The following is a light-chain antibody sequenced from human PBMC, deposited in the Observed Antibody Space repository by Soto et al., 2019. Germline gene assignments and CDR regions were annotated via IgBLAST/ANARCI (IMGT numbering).Light chain of an antibody. Sequence: QSVLTRPASVSGSPGQSITISCIGTSSDVGNYELVSWYQQLPGKAPKLIIYEVTKRPSGVPNRFSGSKSGNTASLTISGLLAEDEADYHCCSFAGGSTYVVFGGGTQLTVL. CDR2: EVT. CDR3: CSFAGGSTYVV. J-gene: IGLJ2*01. V-gene: IGLV2-23*02. CDR1: SSDVGNYEL.